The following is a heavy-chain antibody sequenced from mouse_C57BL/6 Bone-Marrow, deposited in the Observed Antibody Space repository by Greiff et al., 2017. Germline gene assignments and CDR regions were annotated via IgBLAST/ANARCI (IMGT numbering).Heavy chain of an antibody. V-gene: IGHV1-80*01. Sequence: VMLVESGAELVKPGASVKISCTASGYAFSSYWMNWVKQRPGKSLEWIGQIYPGDGDTNYNGKFKGKATLTADTSSSTAYMQLSSLTSDDSAVSFCARGAYWGQGTLVTVSA. CDR3: ARGAY. CDR2: IYPGDGDT. J-gene: IGHJ3*01. CDR1: GYAFSSYW.